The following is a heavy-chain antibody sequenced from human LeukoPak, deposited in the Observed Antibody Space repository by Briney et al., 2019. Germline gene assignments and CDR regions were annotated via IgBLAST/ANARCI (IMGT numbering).Heavy chain of an antibody. J-gene: IGHJ5*02. D-gene: IGHD6-13*01. CDR1: GGSISSYY. Sequence: SETLSLTCTVSGGSISSYYWSWIRQPPGKGLEWIGEIYHSGSTNYNPSLKSRVTISVDTSKNQFSLKLSSETAADTAVYYCARDAEQQPLTGENWFDPWGQGTLVTVSS. CDR2: IYHSGST. V-gene: IGHV4-59*01. CDR3: ARDAEQQPLTGENWFDP.